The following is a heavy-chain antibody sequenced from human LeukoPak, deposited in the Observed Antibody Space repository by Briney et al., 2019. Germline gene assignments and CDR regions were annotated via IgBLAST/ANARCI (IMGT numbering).Heavy chain of an antibody. D-gene: IGHD4-17*01. CDR2: IIPIFGTA. CDR1: GGTFSSYA. J-gene: IGHJ3*02. Sequence: SVKVSCKASGGTFSSYAISWVRQAPGQGLEWMGGIIPIFGTANYAQKFQGRVTITADESTSTAYLELSSLRSEDTAVYYCARDAVTNRDAFDIWGQGTMVTVPS. CDR3: ARDAVTNRDAFDI. V-gene: IGHV1-69*13.